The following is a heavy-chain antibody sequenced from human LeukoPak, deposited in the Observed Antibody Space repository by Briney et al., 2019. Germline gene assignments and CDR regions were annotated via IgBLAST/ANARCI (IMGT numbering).Heavy chain of an antibody. Sequence: PSETLSLTCAVYGGSFSGYYWSWIRQPPGKGLEWIGEINHSGSTYYNPSLKSRVTISVDRSKNQFSLKLSSVTAADTAVYYCARALNTNAIDYWGQGTLVTVSS. CDR2: INHSGST. CDR3: ARALNTNAIDY. CDR1: GGSFSGYY. D-gene: IGHD2-2*01. J-gene: IGHJ4*02. V-gene: IGHV4-34*01.